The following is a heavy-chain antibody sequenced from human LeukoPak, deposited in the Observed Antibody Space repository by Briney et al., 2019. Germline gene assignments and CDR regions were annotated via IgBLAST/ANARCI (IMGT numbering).Heavy chain of an antibody. V-gene: IGHV4-4*09. D-gene: IGHD6-6*01. J-gene: IGHJ5*02. CDR2: IYTSGST. CDR1: GGSISSYY. Sequence: PSETLSLTCTVSGGSISSYYWSWIRQPPGKGLEWIGYIYTSGSTNYNPSLKSRVTISVDTSKNQFSLKLSSVTAADTAVYYCAREVPSSSPRRTNWFDPWGQGTLVTISS. CDR3: AREVPSSSPRRTNWFDP.